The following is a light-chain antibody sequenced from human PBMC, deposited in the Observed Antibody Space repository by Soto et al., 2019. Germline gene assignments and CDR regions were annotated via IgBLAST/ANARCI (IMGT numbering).Light chain of an antibody. CDR1: SGDVGGYNY. CDR3: SSYAGSNNLV. CDR2: EVS. Sequence: QSALTQPPSASGSPGQSVTISCTGTSGDVGGYNYVSWYQQHPGKAPKLMIYEVSKRPSGVPDRFSGSKSGNTASLTVSGLQAEDEADYYCSSYAGSNNLVFGGGTKLTVL. V-gene: IGLV2-8*01. J-gene: IGLJ2*01.